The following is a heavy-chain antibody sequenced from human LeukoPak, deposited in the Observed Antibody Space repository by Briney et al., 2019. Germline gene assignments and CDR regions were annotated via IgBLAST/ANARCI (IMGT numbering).Heavy chain of an antibody. D-gene: IGHD2-15*01. J-gene: IGHJ4*02. CDR1: GLTFNNAW. CDR3: STGGGTHDY. Sequence: GGSLRLSCAPSGLTFNNAWMSGVRQAPGKGLDGVGRIRSRSAGGTTDYGAPVKGRFTISRDDSKNTLYLQMNSLKTEDTAVYYCSTGGGTHDYWGQGTLVTVSS. V-gene: IGHV3-15*01. CDR2: IRSRSAGGTT.